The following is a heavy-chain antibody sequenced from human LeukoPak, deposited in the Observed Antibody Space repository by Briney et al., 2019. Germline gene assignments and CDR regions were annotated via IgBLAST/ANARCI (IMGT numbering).Heavy chain of an antibody. D-gene: IGHD4-17*01. V-gene: IGHV1-46*01. CDR2: INPSGGST. CDR3: ATSYGDYGDFDY. CDR1: GYTFTSYY. J-gene: IGHJ4*02. Sequence: ASVKVSCKASGYTFTSYYMHWVRQAPGQGLEWMGIINPSGGSTSYAQKFQGRVTMTRDTSTSTVYMELSSLRSEDTAVYYCATSYGDYGDFDYWGQGTLVTVSS.